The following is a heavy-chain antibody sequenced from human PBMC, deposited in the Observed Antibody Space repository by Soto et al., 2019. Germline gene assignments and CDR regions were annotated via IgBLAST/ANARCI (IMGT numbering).Heavy chain of an antibody. V-gene: IGHV1-46*01. CDR1: GYTFTSYY. J-gene: IGHJ4*02. Sequence: SVKVSCKASGYTFTSYYMHWVRQAPGQGLEWMGIINPSGGSTSYAQKFQGRVTMTRDTSTSTVYMELSSLRSEDTAVYYCARDRSRSYYYGSGSPLDYWGQGTLVTSPQ. CDR2: INPSGGST. D-gene: IGHD3-10*01. CDR3: ARDRSRSYYYGSGSPLDY.